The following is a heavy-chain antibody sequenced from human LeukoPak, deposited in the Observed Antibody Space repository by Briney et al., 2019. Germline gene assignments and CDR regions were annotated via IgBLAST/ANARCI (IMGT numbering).Heavy chain of an antibody. D-gene: IGHD3-22*01. CDR3: AKVGHYYDSSGYSIGDAFDI. Sequence: GGSLRLSCAASGFTFTNYAMSWVRQAPGKGLEWVSAISGSGGSTYYADSVKGRFTISRDNSKNTLYLQMNSLRAEDTAVYYCAKVGHYYDSSGYSIGDAFDIWGQGTMVTVSS. CDR2: ISGSGGST. CDR1: GFTFTNYA. J-gene: IGHJ3*02. V-gene: IGHV3-23*01.